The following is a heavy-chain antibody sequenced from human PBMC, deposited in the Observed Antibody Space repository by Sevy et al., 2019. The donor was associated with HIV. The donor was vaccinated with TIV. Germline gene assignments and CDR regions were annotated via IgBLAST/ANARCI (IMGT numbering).Heavy chain of an antibody. V-gene: IGHV4-4*07. CDR1: GGSISSYY. J-gene: IGHJ4*02. D-gene: IGHD3-10*01. CDR2: IYTSGST. CDR3: AREARAMVLGVDYFDY. Sequence: SESLSLTWTVSGGSISSYYWSWIRQPAGKGLEWIGRIYTSGSTNYNPSLKSRVTMSVDTSKNQFSLKLSSVTAADTAVYYCAREARAMVLGVDYFDYWGQGTLVTVSS.